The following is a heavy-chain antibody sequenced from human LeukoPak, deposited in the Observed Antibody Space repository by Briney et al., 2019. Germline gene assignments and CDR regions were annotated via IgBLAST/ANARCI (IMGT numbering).Heavy chain of an antibody. V-gene: IGHV1-69*13. J-gene: IGHJ6*02. CDR1: GGTFNSYA. D-gene: IGHD5-12*01. CDR3: ARDSGYTGSSPHVGYYCYYGMDV. Sequence: SVKVSCKTSGGTFNSYAVSWVRQAPGQGLEWMGGIVPIFGTPNYVEKFQGRLTITADDSRSTAYMELSRLTSEHTAVYYCARDSGYTGSSPHVGYYCYYGMDVWGQGTTVTVSS. CDR2: IVPIFGTP.